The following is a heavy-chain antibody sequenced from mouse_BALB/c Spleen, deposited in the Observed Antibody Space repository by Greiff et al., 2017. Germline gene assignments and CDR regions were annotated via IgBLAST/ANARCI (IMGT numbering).Heavy chain of an antibody. CDR1: GFNIKDTY. Sequence: LVESGAELVKPGASVKLSCTASGFNIKDTYMHWVKQRPEQGLEWIGRIDPANGNTKYDPKFQGKATITADTSSNTAYLQLSSLTSEDTAVYYCARYGYYGSSYAMDYWGQGTSVTVSS. D-gene: IGHD1-1*01. V-gene: IGHV14-3*02. J-gene: IGHJ4*01. CDR2: IDPANGNT. CDR3: ARYGYYGSSYAMDY.